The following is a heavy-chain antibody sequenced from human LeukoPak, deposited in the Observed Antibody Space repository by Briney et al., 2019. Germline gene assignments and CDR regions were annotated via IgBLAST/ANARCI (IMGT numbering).Heavy chain of an antibody. V-gene: IGHV5-51*01. CDR1: GYSFTSYW. CDR3: ARHSTTYYYDSSGYYYPSWVDY. Sequence: GESLKISCKGSGYSFTSYWIGWVRQLPGKGLEWMGIIYPGDSDTRYSPSFQGQVTISVDKSISTAYLQWSSLKASDTAMYYCARHSTTYYYDSSGYYYPSWVDYWGQGTLVTVSS. D-gene: IGHD3-22*01. CDR2: IYPGDSDT. J-gene: IGHJ4*02.